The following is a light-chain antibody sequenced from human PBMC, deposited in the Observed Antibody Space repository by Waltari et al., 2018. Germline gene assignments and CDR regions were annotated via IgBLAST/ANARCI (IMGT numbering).Light chain of an antibody. Sequence: QSVLTQPPSVSEAPRQRVTISCSGSSSNIGNNAVNWYQQLPGKAPKLLIYYAERLPSGVSDRFSGSKSGTSSSLAISGLQSEDEADYYCAAWDDSLNGWVFGGGTKLTVL. CDR2: YAE. CDR1: SSNIGNNA. J-gene: IGLJ3*02. V-gene: IGLV1-36*01. CDR3: AAWDDSLNGWV.